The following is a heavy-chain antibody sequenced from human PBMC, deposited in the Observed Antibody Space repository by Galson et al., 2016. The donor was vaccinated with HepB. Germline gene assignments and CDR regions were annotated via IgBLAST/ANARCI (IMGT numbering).Heavy chain of an antibody. Sequence: SLRLSCAASGFTLGNYWMNWARQAPGKGLDWLANIKKDGSEINYVDSVKGRFTISRDNAKNSLYLQMNSLRAEDTALYYCTRNFDLWGRGTQVTVSS. J-gene: IGHJ2*01. CDR1: GFTLGNYW. CDR3: TRNFDL. CDR2: IKKDGSEI. V-gene: IGHV3-7*04.